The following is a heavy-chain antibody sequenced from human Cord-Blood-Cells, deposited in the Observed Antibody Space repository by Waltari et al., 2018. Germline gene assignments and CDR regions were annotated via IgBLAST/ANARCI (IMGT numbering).Heavy chain of an antibody. CDR3: AKEDSYGYGSTTWYYYGMDV. J-gene: IGHJ6*02. V-gene: IGHV3-30*02. Sequence: QVQLVESGGGVVQPGGSLRLSCAASGFTFSSYGMNWVRQAPGKGLEWVAFIRYDGSNKYYVDSVKGLFTISRDNSKNTLYLQMNSLRAEDTAVYYCAKEDSYGYGSTTWYYYGMDVWGQGTTVTVSS. D-gene: IGHD5-18*01. CDR1: GFTFSSYG. CDR2: IRYDGSNK.